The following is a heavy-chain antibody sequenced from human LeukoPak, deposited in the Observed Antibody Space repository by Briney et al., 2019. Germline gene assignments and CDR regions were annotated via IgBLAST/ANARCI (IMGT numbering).Heavy chain of an antibody. Sequence: ASVKVSCKASGYTFTSYDINWVRQATGQGLEWMGWMNPNSGNTGYAQKFQGRVTMTRNTSISTAYMELSSLRSEDTAVYYCARGSGSVTYVDYWGQGTLVTVSS. CDR2: MNPNSGNT. J-gene: IGHJ4*02. CDR3: ARGSGSVTYVDY. CDR1: GYTFTSYD. V-gene: IGHV1-8*01. D-gene: IGHD4-17*01.